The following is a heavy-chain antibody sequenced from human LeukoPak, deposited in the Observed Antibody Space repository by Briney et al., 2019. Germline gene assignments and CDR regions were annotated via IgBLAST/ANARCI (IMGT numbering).Heavy chain of an antibody. D-gene: IGHD6-13*01. J-gene: IGHJ6*03. Sequence: SVKVSCKASGGTFSSYAISWVRQAPGQGLEWMGGIIPIFGTANYAQKFQGRVTITADKSTSTAYMELSSLRSEDTAVYYCARGGEQQLVPYYYYYYMDVWGKGTTVTVSS. CDR1: GGTFSSYA. V-gene: IGHV1-69*06. CDR2: IIPIFGTA. CDR3: ARGGEQQLVPYYYYYYMDV.